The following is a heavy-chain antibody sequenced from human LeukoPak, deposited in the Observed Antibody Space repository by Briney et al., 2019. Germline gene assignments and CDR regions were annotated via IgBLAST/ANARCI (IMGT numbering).Heavy chain of an antibody. CDR2: ISGSGDST. V-gene: IGHV3-23*01. CDR1: GFIFNSYA. Sequence: GGSLRLSCAASGFIFNSYAVSWVRQAPGKGLEWVAAISGSGDSTYYADSVKDRFTISRDNSRNTLYLQMNSLRAEDTAIYYCARGWATISYYFQYWGQGTLVTVSS. D-gene: IGHD5-12*01. J-gene: IGHJ4*02. CDR3: ARGWATISYYFQY.